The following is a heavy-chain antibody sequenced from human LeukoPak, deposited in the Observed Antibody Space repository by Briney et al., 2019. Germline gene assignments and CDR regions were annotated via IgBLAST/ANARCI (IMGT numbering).Heavy chain of an antibody. CDR3: ASTLFGYHEVTASYYFDY. CDR2: IYYSGST. CDR1: GGSVSSGSYY. D-gene: IGHD2-21*02. J-gene: IGHJ4*02. Sequence: PSETLSLTCTVSGGSVSSGSYYWSWIRQPPGKGLEWIGYIYYSGSTNYNPSLKSRVTISVDTSKNQFSLKLSSVTAADTAVYYCASTLFGYHEVTASYYFDYWGQGTLVTVSS. V-gene: IGHV4-61*01.